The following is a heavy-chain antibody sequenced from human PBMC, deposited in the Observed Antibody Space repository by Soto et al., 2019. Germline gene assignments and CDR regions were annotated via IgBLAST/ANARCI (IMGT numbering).Heavy chain of an antibody. CDR2: IYYSGST. J-gene: IGHJ6*02. D-gene: IGHD2-2*01. Sequence: SETLSLTCTVSGGSISSGDYYWGWVRQPPGKGLEWIGYIYYSGSTYYNPSLKSRVTISVDTSKNQFSLKLSSVTAADTAVYYCARGEDCSSTSCRYYYYYGMDVWGQGTTVTVSS. CDR1: GGSISSGDYY. V-gene: IGHV4-30-4*01. CDR3: ARGEDCSSTSCRYYYYYGMDV.